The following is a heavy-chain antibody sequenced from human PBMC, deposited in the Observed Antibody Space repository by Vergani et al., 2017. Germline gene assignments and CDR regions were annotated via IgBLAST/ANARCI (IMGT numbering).Heavy chain of an antibody. CDR2: IYHSGST. D-gene: IGHD1-1*01. Sequence: QVQLQESGPGLVKPSETLSLTCAVSGYSISSGYYWGWIRQPPGKGLEWIGSIYHSGSTYSNPSLKSRVTISVDTSKNQFSLKLSSVTAADTAVYYCARHKINWNAFGYWGQGTLVTVSS. V-gene: IGHV4-38-2*01. J-gene: IGHJ4*02. CDR1: GYSISSGYY. CDR3: ARHKINWNAFGY.